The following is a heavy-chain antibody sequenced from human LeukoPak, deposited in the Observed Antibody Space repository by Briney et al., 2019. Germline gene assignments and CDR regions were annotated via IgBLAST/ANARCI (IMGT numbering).Heavy chain of an antibody. CDR3: ARALSSTGGSYYFDS. D-gene: IGHD1-14*01. J-gene: IGHJ4*02. CDR2: VRYDGSDK. V-gene: IGHV3-33*01. Sequence: GRSLRLSCIASGIALSYHGMHWVRQPPGKGLEWVAFVRYDGSDKYYADSVKGRFTVSRDNSNNALDLQMNTLTVEDTAVYYCARALSSTGGSYYFDSWGQGTLVTVSS. CDR1: GIALSYHG.